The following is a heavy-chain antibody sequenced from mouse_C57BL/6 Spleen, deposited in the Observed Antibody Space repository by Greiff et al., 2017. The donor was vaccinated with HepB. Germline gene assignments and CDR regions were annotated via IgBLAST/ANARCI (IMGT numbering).Heavy chain of an antibody. J-gene: IGHJ2*01. D-gene: IGHD1-1*01. CDR1: GYSITSGYY. CDR3: ARADYGSQYYFDY. V-gene: IGHV3-6*01. Sequence: EVKLEESGPGLVKPSQSLSLTCSVTGYSITSGYYWNWIRQFPGNKLEWMGYISYDGSNNYNPSLKNRISITRDTSKNQFFLKLNSVTTEDTATYYCARADYGSQYYFDYWGQGTTLTVSS. CDR2: ISYDGSN.